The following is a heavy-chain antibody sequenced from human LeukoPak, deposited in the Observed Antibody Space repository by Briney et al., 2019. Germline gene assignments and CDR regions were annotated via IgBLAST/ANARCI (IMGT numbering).Heavy chain of an antibody. V-gene: IGHV1-69*13. Sequence: GASVKVSCKASGGTFSSYAISWVRQAPGQGLEWMGGIIPIFCTANYAQNFQGRGTITAADSTSTAYMELSSLRSEDTAVYYCPRSKGTTIVGATPFDYWGQGTLVTVSS. CDR1: GGTFSSYA. CDR3: PRSKGTTIVGATPFDY. CDR2: IIPIFCTA. J-gene: IGHJ4*02. D-gene: IGHD1-26*01.